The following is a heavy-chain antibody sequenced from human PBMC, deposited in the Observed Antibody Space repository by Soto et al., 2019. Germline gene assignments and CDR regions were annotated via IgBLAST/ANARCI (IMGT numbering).Heavy chain of an antibody. V-gene: IGHV3-30-3*01. CDR2: ISYDGSNK. CDR1: GFTFSSYA. J-gene: IGHJ6*02. D-gene: IGHD2-15*01. CDR3: ARDEGYCSGGSCFLPKEGVYSYYYGMEV. Sequence: PGGSLRLSCAASGFTFSSYAMHWVRQAPGRGLEWVAVISYDGSNKYYADSVKGRFTISRDNSKNTLYLQMNSLRAEDTAVYYCARDEGYCSGGSCFLPKEGVYSYYYGMEVSGQGTKV.